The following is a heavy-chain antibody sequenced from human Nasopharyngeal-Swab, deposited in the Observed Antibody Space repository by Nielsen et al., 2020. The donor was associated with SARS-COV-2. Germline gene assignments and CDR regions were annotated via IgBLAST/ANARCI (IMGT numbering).Heavy chain of an antibody. J-gene: IGHJ6*02. Sequence: GESLKISCAASGFTFSSYSMNWVRQAPGKGLEWVSYISSSSSTIYYADSVKGRFTISGDNAKNSLYLQMNSLRAEDTAVYYCARWSGYYYYYGMDVWGQGTTVTVSS. CDR3: ARWSGYYYYYGMDV. CDR2: ISSSSSTI. CDR1: GFTFSSYS. V-gene: IGHV3-48*04. D-gene: IGHD3-3*01.